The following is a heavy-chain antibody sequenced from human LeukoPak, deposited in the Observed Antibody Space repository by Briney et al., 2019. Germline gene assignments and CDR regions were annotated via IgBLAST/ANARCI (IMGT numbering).Heavy chain of an antibody. Sequence: GGSLRLPCAASGSTFSSYGMHWVRQAPGKGLEWVAVISYDGSNKYYADSVKGRFTISRDNSKNTLYLQMNSLRAEDTAVYYCAKDMEKSAYYDFWSGYPTDVWGQGTTVTVSS. J-gene: IGHJ6*02. CDR2: ISYDGSNK. D-gene: IGHD3-3*01. CDR3: AKDMEKSAYYDFWSGYPTDV. CDR1: GSTFSSYG. V-gene: IGHV3-30*18.